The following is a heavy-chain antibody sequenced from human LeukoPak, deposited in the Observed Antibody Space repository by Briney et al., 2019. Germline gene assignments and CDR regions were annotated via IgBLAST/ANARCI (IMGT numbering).Heavy chain of an antibody. Sequence: ASVKVSCKASGGTFSSYAISWVRQAPGQGLEWMGGINPNSGGTNYAQKFQGRVTMTRDTSVSTAYMELSGLRSDDTAVYYCASGSSNFDFWGQGTLVTVSS. CDR2: INPNSGGT. CDR3: ASGSSNFDF. J-gene: IGHJ4*02. D-gene: IGHD3-10*01. CDR1: GGTFSSYA. V-gene: IGHV1-2*02.